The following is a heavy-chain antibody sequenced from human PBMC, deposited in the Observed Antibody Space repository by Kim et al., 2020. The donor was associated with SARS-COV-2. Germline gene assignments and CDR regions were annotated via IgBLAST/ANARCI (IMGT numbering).Heavy chain of an antibody. CDR2: INPNSGGT. D-gene: IGHD2-2*01. Sequence: ASVKVSCKASGYTFTAYYIHWVRQAPGQGLEWMGRINPNSGGTNYAQNFQGRVTMTRDTSISTAYLDLSRLRSDDTTVYYCARGESAMKWTLGKNNYYYGMDVWGQGTTVTVSS. CDR3: ARGESAMKWTLGKNNYYYGMDV. V-gene: IGHV1-2*06. CDR1: GYTFTAYY. J-gene: IGHJ6*02.